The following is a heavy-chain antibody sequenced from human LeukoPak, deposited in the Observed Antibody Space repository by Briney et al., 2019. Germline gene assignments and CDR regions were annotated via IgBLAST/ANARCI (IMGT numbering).Heavy chain of an antibody. V-gene: IGHV3-33*01. Sequence: PGGSLRLSCAASGFTFSSYGMHWVRQAPGKGLEWVAVIWYDGSNKYYADSVKGRFTISRDNSKNTLYLQMNSLRAEDTAVYYCARAQGTSGVSTSNYGLDVWGQGTTVTVSS. CDR2: IWYDGSNK. CDR1: GFTFSSYG. CDR3: ARAQGTSGVSTSNYGLDV. J-gene: IGHJ6*02. D-gene: IGHD2-2*01.